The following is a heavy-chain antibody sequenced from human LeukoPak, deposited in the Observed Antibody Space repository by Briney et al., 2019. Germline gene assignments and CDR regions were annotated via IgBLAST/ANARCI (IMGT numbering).Heavy chain of an antibody. Sequence: SETLSLTCAVYGGSFSGYYWSWIRQPPGKGLEWIGYIYHSGSTYYNPSLKSRVTISVDRSKNQFSLKLSSVTAADTAVYYCASHTRDFDYWGQGTLVTVSS. J-gene: IGHJ4*02. D-gene: IGHD2-15*01. CDR1: GGSFSGYY. CDR2: IYHSGST. V-gene: IGHV4-34*01. CDR3: ASHTRDFDY.